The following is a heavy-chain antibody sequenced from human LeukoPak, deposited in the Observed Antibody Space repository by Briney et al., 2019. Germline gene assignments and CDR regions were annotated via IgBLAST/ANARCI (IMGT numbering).Heavy chain of an antibody. V-gene: IGHV4-61*02. Sequence: SQTLSLTCTVSGGSISSGSYYWSWIRQPAGKGLEWIGRIYTSGSTNYNPSLKSRVIISVDTSKNQFSLKLSSVTAADTAVYYCARDYQFWSGYLHYYYYYMDVWGKGTTVTVSS. CDR3: ARDYQFWSGYLHYYYYYMDV. D-gene: IGHD3-3*01. J-gene: IGHJ6*03. CDR1: GGSISSGSYY. CDR2: IYTSGST.